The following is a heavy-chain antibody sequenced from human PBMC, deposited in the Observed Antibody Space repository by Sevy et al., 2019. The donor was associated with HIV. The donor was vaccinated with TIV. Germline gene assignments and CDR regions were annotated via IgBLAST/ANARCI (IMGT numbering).Heavy chain of an antibody. CDR3: AKDLTAYYYDSSGHFDAFDI. CDR2: ISGSGGST. V-gene: IGHV3-23*01. CDR1: GFTFSSYA. J-gene: IGHJ3*02. D-gene: IGHD3-22*01. Sequence: GGSLRLSCAASGFTFSSYAMSWVRQAPGKGLEWVSAISGSGGSTYYADSVKGQFTISRDNSKNTLYLQMNSLRAEDTAVYYCAKDLTAYYYDSSGHFDAFDIWGQGTMVTVSS.